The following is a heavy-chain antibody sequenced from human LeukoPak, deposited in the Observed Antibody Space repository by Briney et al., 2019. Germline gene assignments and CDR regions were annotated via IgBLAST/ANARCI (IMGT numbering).Heavy chain of an antibody. CDR1: GGSISSGDYY. Sequence: SQTLSLTCTVSGGSISSGDYYWSWIRQPPGKGLEWIGYIYYSGSTYYNPSLKSRVTISVDTSKNQFSLKLSSVTAADTAVYYCARDKRYCSSTSGYIWGHYYYYMNVWGKGTTVTVSS. J-gene: IGHJ6*03. CDR2: IYYSGST. CDR3: ARDKRYCSSTSGYIWGHYYYYMNV. D-gene: IGHD2-2*02. V-gene: IGHV4-30-4*08.